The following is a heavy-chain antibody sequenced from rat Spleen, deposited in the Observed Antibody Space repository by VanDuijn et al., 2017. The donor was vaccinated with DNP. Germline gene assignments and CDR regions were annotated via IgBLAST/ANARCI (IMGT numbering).Heavy chain of an antibody. CDR1: AYSITTNY. Sequence: EVQLQESGPGLVKPSQSLSLTCSVTAYSITTNYWGWIRKLPGDKMEWTGYIDYSGNTGYNPSLKSRISITRDTSKNQSILQLNSVTTEDTATYYCARGGGGIWFAYWGQGTLVTVSS. V-gene: IGHV3-1*01. D-gene: IGHD4-3*01. CDR3: ARGGGGIWFAY. CDR2: IDYSGNT. J-gene: IGHJ3*01.